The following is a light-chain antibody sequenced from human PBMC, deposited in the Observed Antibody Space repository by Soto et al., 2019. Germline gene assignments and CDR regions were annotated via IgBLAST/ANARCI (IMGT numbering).Light chain of an antibody. CDR3: SSYTRGNTYV. V-gene: IGLV2-14*01. CDR2: EVT. Sequence: QSAITQPASVSGSPGHSITISCTGTSSDIGGYNSVSWYQQHPRKAPKLMIYEVTNRPSGISNRFSGSKSGNTASLTISGLQAEEEADYYCSSYTRGNTYVFGTGTKVTVL. CDR1: SSDIGGYNS. J-gene: IGLJ1*01.